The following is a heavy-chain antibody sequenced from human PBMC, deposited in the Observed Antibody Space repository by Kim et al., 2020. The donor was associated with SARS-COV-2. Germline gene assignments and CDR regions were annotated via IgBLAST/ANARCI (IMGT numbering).Heavy chain of an antibody. J-gene: IGHJ6*02. CDR3: ARDDTSMTTPYYYYGMDV. V-gene: IGHV1-69*13. D-gene: IGHD4-4*01. Sequence: SVKVSCKASGGTFSSYAISWVRQAPGQGLEWMGGIIPIFGTANYAQKFQGRVTITADESTSTAYMELSSLRSEDTAVYYCARDDTSMTTPYYYYGMDVWGQGTTVTVSS. CDR1: GGTFSSYA. CDR2: IIPIFGTA.